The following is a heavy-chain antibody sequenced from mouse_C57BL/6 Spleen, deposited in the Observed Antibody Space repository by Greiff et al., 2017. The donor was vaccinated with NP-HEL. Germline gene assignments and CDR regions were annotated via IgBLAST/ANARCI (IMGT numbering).Heavy chain of an antibody. Sequence: QVQLQQSGAELVRPGSSVKLSCKASGYTFTSYWMHWVKQRPIQGLEWIGNIDPSDSETHYNQKFKDKATLTVDKSSSTAYMQLSSLTSEDSAVYYCAREVTTVVGPPFDYWGQGTTLTVSS. CDR1: GYTFTSYW. CDR2: IDPSDSET. D-gene: IGHD1-1*01. J-gene: IGHJ2*01. V-gene: IGHV1-52*01. CDR3: AREVTTVVGPPFDY.